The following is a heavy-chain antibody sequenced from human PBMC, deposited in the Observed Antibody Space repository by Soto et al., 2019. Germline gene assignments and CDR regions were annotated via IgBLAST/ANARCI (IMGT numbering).Heavy chain of an antibody. Sequence: GGSLRLSCAASGFTFSSYGMHWVRQAPGKGLEWVAVIWYDGSNKYYADSVKGRFTISRDNSKNTLYLQMNSLRAEDTAVYYCARELSNELNAFDIWGQGTMVTVSS. CDR3: ARELSNELNAFDI. D-gene: IGHD2-8*01. CDR2: IWYDGSNK. CDR1: GFTFSSYG. J-gene: IGHJ3*02. V-gene: IGHV3-33*01.